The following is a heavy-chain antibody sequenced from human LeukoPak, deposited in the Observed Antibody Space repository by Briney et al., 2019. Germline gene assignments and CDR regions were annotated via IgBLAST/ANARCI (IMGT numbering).Heavy chain of an antibody. J-gene: IGHJ4*02. V-gene: IGHV1-8*03. CDR2: MNPNSGNT. CDR1: GYTFTSYD. Sequence: ASVTVSCKASGYTFTSYDINWVRQATGQGLEWMGWMNPNSGNTGYAQKFQGRVTITRNTSISTAYVELSSLRSEDTAVYYCARGQELSDYWGQGTLVTVSS. CDR3: ARGQELSDY.